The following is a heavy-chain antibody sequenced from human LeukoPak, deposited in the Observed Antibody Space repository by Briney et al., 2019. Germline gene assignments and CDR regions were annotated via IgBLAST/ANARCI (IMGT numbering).Heavy chain of an antibody. CDR2: IIPIFGTA. J-gene: IGHJ6*04. CDR1: GGTFTSYA. V-gene: IGHV1-69*13. CDR3: ARGIVVVPASTYYYYGMDV. Sequence: ASVKVSCKASGGTFTSYAISWVRQPPGQGLEWMGGIIPIFGTANYAQKFQGRVTITADESTSTAYMELSSLRSEDTAVYYCARGIVVVPASTYYYYGMDVWGKGTTVTVSS. D-gene: IGHD2-2*01.